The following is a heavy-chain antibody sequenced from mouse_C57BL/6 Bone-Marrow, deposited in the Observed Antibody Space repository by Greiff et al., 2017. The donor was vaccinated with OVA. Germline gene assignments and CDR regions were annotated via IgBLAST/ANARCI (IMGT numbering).Heavy chain of an antibody. V-gene: IGHV1-52*01. CDR1: GYTFTSYW. CDR3: ARRYYGSSLVHFDV. D-gene: IGHD1-1*01. J-gene: IGHJ1*03. Sequence: QVQLQQSGAELVRPGSSVKLSCKASGYTFTSYWMHWVKQRPIQGLEWIGNIDPSDSETHYNQKFKDKATLTVDKSSSTAYMQLSSLTSEDSAVYYCARRYYGSSLVHFDVWGTGTTVTVSS. CDR2: IDPSDSET.